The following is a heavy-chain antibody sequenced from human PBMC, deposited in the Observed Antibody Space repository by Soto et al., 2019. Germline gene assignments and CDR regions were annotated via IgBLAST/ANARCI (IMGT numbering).Heavy chain of an antibody. CDR2: ISGSGGST. D-gene: IGHD6-13*01. CDR3: ARRSSSWYFDC. CDR1: GFTFSSYA. J-gene: IGHJ4*02. Sequence: EVQLLESGGGLVQPGGSLRLSCAASGFTFSSYAMNWVRQAPGKGLEWVSVISGSGGSTYYTDSVKGRFTISRDNSKNTLYLQMNSLRADDTAVYYCARRSSSWYFDCWGQGTLVTVSS. V-gene: IGHV3-23*01.